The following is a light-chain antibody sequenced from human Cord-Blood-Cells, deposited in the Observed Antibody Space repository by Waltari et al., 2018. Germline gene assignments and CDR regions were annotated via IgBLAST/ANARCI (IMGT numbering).Light chain of an antibody. CDR2: DVS. V-gene: IGLV2-14*01. CDR3: SSYTSSSTVV. Sequence: QSALTQPASVSGSPGQSITISCTGTSSDVGGYNYVYWYQQHPGNAPKLKIYDVSNRPSGVSKRFSGSKSGNTASLTISGLQAEDEADYYCSSYTSSSTVVFGGGTKLTVL. CDR1: SSDVGGYNY. J-gene: IGLJ2*01.